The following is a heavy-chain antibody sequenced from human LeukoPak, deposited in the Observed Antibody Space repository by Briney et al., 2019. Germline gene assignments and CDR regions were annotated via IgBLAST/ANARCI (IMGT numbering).Heavy chain of an antibody. D-gene: IGHD2-8*01. Sequence: SETLSLTCTFSGGSINSYYWSWIRQPPWQGLEWIGYISYSGSTNYNPSLKSRVTISVDTSKNQFSLKLSSVTAADTAVYYCASLPYCTNGVCYDYWGQGTLVTVSS. CDR3: ASLPYCTNGVCYDY. CDR1: GGSINSYY. J-gene: IGHJ4*02. V-gene: IGHV4-59*01. CDR2: ISYSGST.